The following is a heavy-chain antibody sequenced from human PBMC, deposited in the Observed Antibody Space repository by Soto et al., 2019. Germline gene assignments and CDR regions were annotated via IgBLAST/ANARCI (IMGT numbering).Heavy chain of an antibody. J-gene: IGHJ3*02. D-gene: IGHD3-9*01. CDR1: GGTFSSYT. CDR2: IIPIPGIT. CDR3: ARDRRYFDWGNDAFDI. Sequence: QVQLVQSGAEVKKPGSSVKVSCKASGGTFSSYTISWVRQAPGQGLEWMGRIIPIPGITNYAQKFQGRVTITADKSTSTAYVELTSLRSEDTDVYYCARDRRYFDWGNDAFDIWGQGTMVTVSS. V-gene: IGHV1-69*08.